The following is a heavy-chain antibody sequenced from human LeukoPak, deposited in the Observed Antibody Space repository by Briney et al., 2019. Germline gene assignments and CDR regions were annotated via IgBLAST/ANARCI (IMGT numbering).Heavy chain of an antibody. CDR2: ISGDGGST. CDR1: GFTFDDYA. Sequence: PGGSLRLSCAASGFTFDDYAMHWVRQAPGKGLEWVSLISGDGGSTYYADSVKGRFPISRDNSKNSLYLQMNSLRTEDTALYYCAKDLTRGSGWPIDYWGQGTLVTVSS. CDR3: AKDLTRGSGWPIDY. J-gene: IGHJ4*02. V-gene: IGHV3-43*02. D-gene: IGHD6-19*01.